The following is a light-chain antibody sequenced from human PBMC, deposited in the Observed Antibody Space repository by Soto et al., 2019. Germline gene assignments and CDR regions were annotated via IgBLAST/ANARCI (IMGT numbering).Light chain of an antibody. J-gene: IGLJ2*01. CDR1: SSNIGAGYD. V-gene: IGLV1-40*01. Sequence: QAVVTQPPSVSGAPGQRVTISCTGGSSNIGAGYDVHWYQQLPGTAPKLLIYGNSNRPSGVPDRFSGSKSGTSASLAITGLQAEDEADYYCQSYDSSLSGSGVVFGGGTKVTVL. CDR3: QSYDSSLSGSGVV. CDR2: GNS.